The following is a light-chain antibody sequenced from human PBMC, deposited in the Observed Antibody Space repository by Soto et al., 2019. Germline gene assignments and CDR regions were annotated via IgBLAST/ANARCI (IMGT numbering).Light chain of an antibody. CDR1: QSVSSSY. Sequence: EIVLTQSPGTLSLSPGERATLSCRASQSVSSSYLAWYQQKPGQAPRLLIYGASSRATGIPDRFSGSGSGTDFTLTISRLEPEDFAVYYCQQYGSSRETFGQGTKLVIK. CDR3: QQYGSSRET. CDR2: GAS. V-gene: IGKV3-20*01. J-gene: IGKJ2*01.